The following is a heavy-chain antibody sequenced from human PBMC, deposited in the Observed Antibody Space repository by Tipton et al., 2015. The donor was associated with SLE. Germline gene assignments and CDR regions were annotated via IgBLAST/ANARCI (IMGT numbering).Heavy chain of an antibody. Sequence: TLSLTCTVSGASFSGYYWSWIRQPPGKGLEWIGYLSDIGRTNYKSSLRSRVTISVDTSRNLLSLKVTSVTAADTAVYYCARQRDPDAFDIWGQGTMVIVSS. J-gene: IGHJ3*02. V-gene: IGHV4-59*08. CDR3: ARQRDPDAFDI. CDR1: GASFSGYY. CDR2: LSDIGRT.